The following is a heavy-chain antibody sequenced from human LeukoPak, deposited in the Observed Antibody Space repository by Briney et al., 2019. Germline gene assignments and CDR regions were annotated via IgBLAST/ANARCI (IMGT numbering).Heavy chain of an antibody. CDR1: GGSVSSGSYY. CDR3: ARDLDYGGSSIWYFDL. J-gene: IGHJ2*01. V-gene: IGHV4-61*01. Sequence: SETLSLTCTVSGGSVSSGSYYWSWIRQPPGKGLEWIGYIYYSASTNYNPSLKSRVTISVDTSKNQFSLRLTSVTAADTAVYYCARDLDYGGSSIWYFDLWGRGTLVTVSS. D-gene: IGHD4-23*01. CDR2: IYYSAST.